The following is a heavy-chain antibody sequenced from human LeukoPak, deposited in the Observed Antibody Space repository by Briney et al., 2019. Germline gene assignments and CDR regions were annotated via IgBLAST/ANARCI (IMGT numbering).Heavy chain of an antibody. CDR2: IYHSGST. J-gene: IGHJ4*02. D-gene: IGHD2/OR15-2a*01. CDR3: ARGRSMPRGYFDY. V-gene: IGHV4-4*02. Sequence: PSETLSLTCAVSGGSISSSNWWSWVRQPPGKGLEWIGEIYHSGSTNYNPSLKSRVTISVDMSKNQFCLKLSSVTAADTAMYYCARGRSMPRGYFDYWGQGTLVTVSS. CDR1: GGSISSSNW.